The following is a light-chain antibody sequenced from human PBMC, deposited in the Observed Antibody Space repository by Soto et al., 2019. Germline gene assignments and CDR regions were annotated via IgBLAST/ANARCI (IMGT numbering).Light chain of an antibody. Sequence: EIVMTQSPATLSVSPGERATLSCRASQSVSSNLAWYQQKPGQAPRLLIYGASTRATGLPARFSGSGSGTEFTLTISSLQSEDFAAYYCHQYNHWPFTFGQGTRLEIK. CDR1: QSVSSN. CDR2: GAS. CDR3: HQYNHWPFT. J-gene: IGKJ5*01. V-gene: IGKV3D-15*01.